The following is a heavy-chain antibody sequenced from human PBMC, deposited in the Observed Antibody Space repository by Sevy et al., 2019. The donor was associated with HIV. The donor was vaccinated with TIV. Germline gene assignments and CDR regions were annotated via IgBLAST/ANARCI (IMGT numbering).Heavy chain of an antibody. CDR3: ARESVWFGEFLNYGMDV. CDR2: ISYDGSNK. Sequence: GGSLRLSCAASGFTFSSYAMHWVRQAPGKGLEWVAVISYDGSNKYYADSVKGRFTISRDNSKNTLYLQMNSLRAEDTAVYYCARESVWFGEFLNYGMDVSGQGTTVTVSS. CDR1: GFTFSSYA. J-gene: IGHJ6*02. D-gene: IGHD3-10*01. V-gene: IGHV3-30-3*01.